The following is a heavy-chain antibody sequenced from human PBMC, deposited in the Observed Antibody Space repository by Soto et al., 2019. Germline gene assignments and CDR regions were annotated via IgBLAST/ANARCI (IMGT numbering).Heavy chain of an antibody. CDR1: GFTFSNYA. CDR3: AKARGGGSCSRGVRCFNP. V-gene: IGHV3-23*01. J-gene: IGHJ5*02. Sequence: GGSLRLSCAASGFTFSNYAMSWVRQAPGKGLEWVSAISGSGAITYYADSVKGRFTISRDNSKNTLYLQMNSLRAEDTAVYYCAKARGGGSCSRGVRCFNPGGRETLVTVP. CDR2: ISGSGAIT. D-gene: IGHD2-15*01.